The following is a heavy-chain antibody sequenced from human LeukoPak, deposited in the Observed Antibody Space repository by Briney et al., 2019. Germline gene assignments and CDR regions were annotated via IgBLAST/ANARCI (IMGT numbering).Heavy chain of an antibody. D-gene: IGHD4-17*01. V-gene: IGHV3-7*01. CDR3: ARDNIESSYDWFDP. Sequence: GGSLRLSCAASGFTFSDYYMSWIRQAPGKGLEWVANIKQDGSEKYYVDSVKGRFTISRDNAKNSLYLQMNSLRAEDTAVYYCARDNIESSYDWFDPWGQGTLVTVSS. J-gene: IGHJ5*02. CDR2: IKQDGSEK. CDR1: GFTFSDYY.